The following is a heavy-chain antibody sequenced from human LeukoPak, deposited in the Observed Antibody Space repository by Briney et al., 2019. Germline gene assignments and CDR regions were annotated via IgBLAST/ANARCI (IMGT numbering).Heavy chain of an antibody. J-gene: IGHJ4*02. Sequence: SETLSLTCTVSGGSISSSSYYWGWIRQPPGKGLEWIGSIYYSGSTYYNPSLKSRVTISVDTSKNQFSLKLSFVTAADTAVYYCARQSVLRYFDWSPNYFDYWGQGTLVTVSS. D-gene: IGHD3-9*01. CDR3: ARQSVLRYFDWSPNYFDY. CDR2: IYYSGST. V-gene: IGHV4-39*07. CDR1: GGSISSSSYY.